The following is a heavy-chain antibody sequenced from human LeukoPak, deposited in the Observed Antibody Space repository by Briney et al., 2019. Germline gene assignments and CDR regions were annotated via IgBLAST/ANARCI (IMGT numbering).Heavy chain of an antibody. CDR1: GYTFTGYY. CDR3: ARGDYDYVWGSYRLIAFDI. CDR2: INPNSGGT. V-gene: IGHV1-2*02. Sequence: ASVKVSCKASGYTFTGYYMHWVRQAPGQGLGWMGWINPNSGGTNYAQKFQGRVTMTRDTSISTAYMELSRLRSDDTAVYYCARGDYDYVWGSYRLIAFDIWGQGTMVTVSS. J-gene: IGHJ3*02. D-gene: IGHD3-16*02.